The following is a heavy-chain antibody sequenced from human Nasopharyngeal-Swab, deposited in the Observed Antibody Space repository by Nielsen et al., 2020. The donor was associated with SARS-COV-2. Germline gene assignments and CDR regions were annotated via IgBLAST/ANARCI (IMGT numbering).Heavy chain of an antibody. Sequence: GESLKISCAASGFTFSSYAMSWVRQAPGKGLEWVSAISGSGGSTYYADPVKGRFTISRDNSKNTLYLQMNSLRAEDTAVYYCAKAEDTATPFDYWGQGTLVTVSS. CDR3: AKAEDTATPFDY. V-gene: IGHV3-23*01. J-gene: IGHJ4*02. CDR1: GFTFSSYA. CDR2: ISGSGGST. D-gene: IGHD5-18*01.